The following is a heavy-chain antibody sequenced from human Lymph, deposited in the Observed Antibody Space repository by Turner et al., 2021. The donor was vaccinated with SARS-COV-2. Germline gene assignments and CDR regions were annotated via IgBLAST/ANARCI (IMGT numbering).Heavy chain of an antibody. Sequence: QVQLVQSGAEVKKPGASVKVSCNAPGYTFTSYYMHWVRQAPGQGLEWMGIINPSGGSTTYAQKFQGRVTMTRDTSTSTVYMELSSLRSEDTAVYYCARYPPIQIWVDYFYYGMDVWGQGTTVTVSS. CDR3: ARYPPIQIWVDYFYYGMDV. D-gene: IGHD5-18*01. CDR1: GYTFTSYY. CDR2: INPSGGST. V-gene: IGHV1-46*01. J-gene: IGHJ6*02.